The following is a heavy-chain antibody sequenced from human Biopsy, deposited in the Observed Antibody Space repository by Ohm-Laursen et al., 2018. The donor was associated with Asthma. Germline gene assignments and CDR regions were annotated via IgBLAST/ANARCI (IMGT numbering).Heavy chain of an antibody. CDR1: GSTFNSVG. V-gene: IGHV1-18*01. J-gene: IGHJ6*02. Sequence: ASVKASCQTSGSTFNSVGITWVRQAPGQGLEWMGWISVYNGNTKVAQKIQDRVTMMTDTSTSTAYMELRSLRSDDTAVYFCARAVDYSHYYGIDVWGQGTTVTVS. CDR3: ARAVDYSHYYGIDV. D-gene: IGHD3-10*01. CDR2: ISVYNGNT.